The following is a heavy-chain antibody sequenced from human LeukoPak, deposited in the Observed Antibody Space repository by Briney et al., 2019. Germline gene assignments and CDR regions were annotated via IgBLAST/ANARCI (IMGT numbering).Heavy chain of an antibody. J-gene: IGHJ4*02. CDR1: GYTFTGYY. CDR3: ARETYYYDSSGYYQTYYFDY. CDR2: INPNSGGT. Sequence: ASVKVSCKASGYTFTGYYMHWVRQAPGQGLEWMGWINPNSGGTNYAQKFQGRVTMTRDTSISTAYMELSRLRSDDTAVYYCARETYYYDSSGYYQTYYFDYWGQGTLVTVSS. D-gene: IGHD3-22*01. V-gene: IGHV1-2*02.